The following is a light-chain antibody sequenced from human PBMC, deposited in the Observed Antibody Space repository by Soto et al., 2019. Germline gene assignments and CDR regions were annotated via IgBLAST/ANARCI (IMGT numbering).Light chain of an antibody. J-gene: IGKJ3*01. V-gene: IGKV3-20*01. CDR3: QQYGSSPRFT. CDR1: QSVRSSY. CDR2: GAS. Sequence: EIVLTQSPGTLSLSPGERATLACRASQSVRSSYLAWYQQKPGQAPRLLIYGASTRATGIPDRFSGSGSGTEFTLTISRLEPEDFAVYYCQQYGSSPRFTFGPGTKVDIK.